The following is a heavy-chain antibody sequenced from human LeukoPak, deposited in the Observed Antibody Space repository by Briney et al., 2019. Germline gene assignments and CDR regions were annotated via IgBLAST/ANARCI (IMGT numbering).Heavy chain of an antibody. D-gene: IGHD1-7*01. J-gene: IGHJ4*02. V-gene: IGHV3-23*01. CDR2: ISGSGGST. CDR1: AFTFSIYA. Sequence: SGGSLRLSCAASAFTFSIYAMSWVRQAPGKGLEWVSAISGSGGSTYYADSVKGRFTISRDNSKNTLYLQMNSLRAEDTAVYYCAKNHWNYVSHFDYWGQGTLVTVSS. CDR3: AKNHWNYVSHFDY.